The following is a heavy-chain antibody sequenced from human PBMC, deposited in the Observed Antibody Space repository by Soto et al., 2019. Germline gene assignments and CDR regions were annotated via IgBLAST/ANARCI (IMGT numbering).Heavy chain of an antibody. J-gene: IGHJ4*02. Sequence: GGSLRLSCAASGFTFSSYAMSWVRQAPGKGLEWVSAISGSGGSTYYADSVKGRFTISRDNSKNTLYLQMNSLRAEDMAVYYCAKDSYYYGSGSYLDYWGQGTLVTVSS. D-gene: IGHD3-10*01. CDR2: ISGSGGST. CDR1: GFTFSSYA. V-gene: IGHV3-23*01. CDR3: AKDSYYYGSGSYLDY.